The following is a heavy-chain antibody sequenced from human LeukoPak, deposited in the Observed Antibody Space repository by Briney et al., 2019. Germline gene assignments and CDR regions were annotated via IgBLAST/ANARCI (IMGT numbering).Heavy chain of an antibody. Sequence: ASVKVSCKASGGTFSSYAISWVRQAPGQGLEWMGGIIPIFGTANYAQKFQGRVTITAGESTSTAYMELSSLRSEDTAVYYCARVGYCSGGSCYYYYYGMDVWGQGTTVTVSS. CDR2: IIPIFGTA. CDR1: GGTFSSYA. V-gene: IGHV1-69*13. CDR3: ARVGYCSGGSCYYYYYGMDV. D-gene: IGHD2-15*01. J-gene: IGHJ6*02.